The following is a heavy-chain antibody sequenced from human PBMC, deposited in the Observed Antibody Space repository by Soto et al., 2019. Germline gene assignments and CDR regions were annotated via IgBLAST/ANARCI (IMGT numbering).Heavy chain of an antibody. J-gene: IGHJ4*02. Sequence: QVQLVQSGAEVKKPGASVKVSCKASGYTFTGNYMHWVRQAPGQGFEWMGWINVNSGGTKYAQKFQGWVTMTRDTANRTAYLGLRRPRSYDTAGFYFGRGDKLTLFPQPGYWGQGTLVTVSS. CDR3: GRGDKLTLFPQPGY. CDR2: INVNSGGT. D-gene: IGHD3-16*02. V-gene: IGHV1-2*04. CDR1: GYTFTGNY.